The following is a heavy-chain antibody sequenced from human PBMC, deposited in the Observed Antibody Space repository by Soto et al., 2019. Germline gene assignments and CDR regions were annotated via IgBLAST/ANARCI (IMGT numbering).Heavy chain of an antibody. D-gene: IGHD3-3*01. CDR2: MNPNSGNT. CDR3: ARQTWEYAFWSGYYNQFDP. CDR1: GYTFTSYD. Sequence: QVQLVQSGAEVKKPGASVKVSCKASGYTFTSYDINWVRQATGQGLEWMGWMNPNSGNTGYAQKFHGRVTMTRNTTRSTAYMELSSLRSEDTAVYYCARQTWEYAFWSGYYNQFDPWGQGTLVTVSS. V-gene: IGHV1-8*01. J-gene: IGHJ5*02.